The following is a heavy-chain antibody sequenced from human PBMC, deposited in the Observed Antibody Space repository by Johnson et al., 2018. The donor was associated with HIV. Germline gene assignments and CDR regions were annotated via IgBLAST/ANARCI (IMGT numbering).Heavy chain of an antibody. CDR1: GFTFRSYW. Sequence: VQLVESGGGLVQPGGSLRLSCAASGFTFRSYWMHWVRQAPGKGLVWVSRINSDGSSTRYADSVKGRFTIARDNSKNTLYLQMGSLRAEDMAVYYCAREGVGVNAFDIWGQGTMVTVSS. J-gene: IGHJ3*02. V-gene: IGHV3-74*01. CDR3: AREGVGVNAFDI. CDR2: INSDGSST. D-gene: IGHD1-26*01.